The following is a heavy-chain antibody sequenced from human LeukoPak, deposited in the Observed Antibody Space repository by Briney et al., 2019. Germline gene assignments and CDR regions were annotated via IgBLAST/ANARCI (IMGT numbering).Heavy chain of an antibody. J-gene: IGHJ5*02. CDR1: GGSISSYY. V-gene: IGHV4-4*07. CDR2: IYTSGST. CDR3: AGTDHSSSWYWSWFDP. D-gene: IGHD6-13*01. Sequence: SETLSLTCTVSGGSISSYYWSWIRQPAGKGLEWIGRIYTSGSTNYNPSLKSRVTMSVDTSKNQFSLKLSSVTAADTAVYYCAGTDHSSSWYWSWFDPWGQGTLVTVSS.